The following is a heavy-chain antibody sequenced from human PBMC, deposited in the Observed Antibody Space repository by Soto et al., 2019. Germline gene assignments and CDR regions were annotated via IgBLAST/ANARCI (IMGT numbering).Heavy chain of an antibody. Sequence: PSETLSLTCTVSGGSISISPYYWGWIRQPPGKGLEWIGYIYYSGSTYYNPSLKSRVTISVDTSKNQFSLKLSSVTAADTAMYYCARVEDYYDSSGYRTRDFDYWGQGTLVTVSS. J-gene: IGHJ4*02. CDR1: GGSISISPYY. D-gene: IGHD3-22*01. CDR2: IYYSGST. CDR3: ARVEDYYDSSGYRTRDFDY. V-gene: IGHV4-30-4*08.